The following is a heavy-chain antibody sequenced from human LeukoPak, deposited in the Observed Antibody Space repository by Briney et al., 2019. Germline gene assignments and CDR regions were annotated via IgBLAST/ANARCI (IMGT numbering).Heavy chain of an antibody. Sequence: SETLSLTCTVSGGSISSGGYYWSWIRQHPGKGLEWIGYIYYSGSTYYNPSLKSRVTISVDTSKNQFSLKLSSVTAADTAVYYCARAPWIQLWPGANYYYYYMDVWGKGTTVTVSS. J-gene: IGHJ6*03. CDR3: ARAPWIQLWPGANYYYYYMDV. V-gene: IGHV4-31*03. CDR1: GGSISSGGYY. CDR2: IYYSGST. D-gene: IGHD5-18*01.